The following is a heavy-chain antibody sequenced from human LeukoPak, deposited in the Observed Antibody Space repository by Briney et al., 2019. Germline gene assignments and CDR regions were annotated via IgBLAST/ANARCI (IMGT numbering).Heavy chain of an antibody. Sequence: GGSLRLSCAASGFSVSTNYMSWVRQAPGKGLEWVSVIYSDGSTYYPDTVKGRFTISRDTSKNTVYLQMNSLRAEDTAVYYCARSFRFQDIVVVPAGWFDPWGQGTLVTVSS. J-gene: IGHJ5*02. CDR1: GFSVSTNY. V-gene: IGHV3-53*01. CDR2: IYSDGST. CDR3: ARSFRFQDIVVVPAGWFDP. D-gene: IGHD2-2*01.